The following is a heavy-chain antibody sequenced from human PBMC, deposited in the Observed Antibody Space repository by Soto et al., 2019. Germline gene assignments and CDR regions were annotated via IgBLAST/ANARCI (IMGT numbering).Heavy chain of an antibody. J-gene: IGHJ4*02. CDR3: ARGLGNYFDY. D-gene: IGHD3-22*01. CDR2: INPIIGTA. Sequence: SVKVSCKASGYTFTSYDINWVRQAPGQGLEWMGGINPIIGTADYAQKFQGRVTITADESTSTAYMELSSLRSEDTAVYYCARGLGNYFDYWGQGTLVTVSS. CDR1: GYTFTSYD. V-gene: IGHV1-69*13.